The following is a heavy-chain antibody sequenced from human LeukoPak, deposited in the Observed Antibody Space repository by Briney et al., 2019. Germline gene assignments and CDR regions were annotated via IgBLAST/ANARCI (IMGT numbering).Heavy chain of an antibody. Sequence: GGSLRLSCAASGFTFSSYWMHWVRQAPGKGLVWVSRINSVGSSTSYADSVKGRFTISRDNAKNALYLQMNSLRAEDTAVYYCARGGYDFWSGYFIDYWGQGTLVTVSS. CDR3: ARGGYDFWSGYFIDY. CDR1: GFTFSSYW. CDR2: INSVGSST. J-gene: IGHJ4*02. V-gene: IGHV3-74*01. D-gene: IGHD3-3*01.